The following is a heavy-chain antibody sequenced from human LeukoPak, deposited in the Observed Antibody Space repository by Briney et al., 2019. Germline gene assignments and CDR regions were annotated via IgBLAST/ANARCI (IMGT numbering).Heavy chain of an antibody. CDR1: GFSFSSYA. V-gene: IGHV3-23*01. Sequence: GGSLRLSRAASGFSFSSYAMSWVRQAPGKGLEWVSVISGSGGSTYYADSVKGRFTISRDNSKNTVFLQMNSLRAEDTAVYYCAKDSCSSTSCPGAFDIWGQGTTVTVSS. J-gene: IGHJ3*02. CDR2: ISGSGGST. D-gene: IGHD2-2*01. CDR3: AKDSCSSTSCPGAFDI.